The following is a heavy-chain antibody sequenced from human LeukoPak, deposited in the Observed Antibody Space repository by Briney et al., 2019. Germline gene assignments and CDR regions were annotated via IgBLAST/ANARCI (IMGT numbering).Heavy chain of an antibody. J-gene: IGHJ5*02. CDR2: IYPGDSAT. CDR3: ARLPYCGGDCYPNWFDT. CDR1: GYSFTSYW. Sequence: GESLKISCKGSGYSFTSYWIGWVRHMPGKGLEWMGIIYPGDSATRYSPSFQGQVAISVDKSIRTAYLQWSSLKASDIAMYYCARLPYCGGDCYPNWFDTWGQGTLVTVSS. D-gene: IGHD2-21*02. V-gene: IGHV5-51*01.